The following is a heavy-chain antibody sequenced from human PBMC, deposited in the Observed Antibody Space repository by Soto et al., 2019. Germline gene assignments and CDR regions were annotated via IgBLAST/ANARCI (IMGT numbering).Heavy chain of an antibody. CDR3: ARGTLYGLGYSSGWPNFDY. CDR2: ISYDGINK. V-gene: IGHV3-30-3*01. Sequence: QVQLVESGGGVVQPGRSLRLSCAASGFTFSSYAMHWVRQAPGKGLEWVAVISYDGINKYYADSVKGRFTISRDNSKNTLYLQINSLRAEATAVYYCARGTLYGLGYSSGWPNFDYWGQGTLVTVSS. J-gene: IGHJ4*02. CDR1: GFTFSSYA. D-gene: IGHD6-19*01.